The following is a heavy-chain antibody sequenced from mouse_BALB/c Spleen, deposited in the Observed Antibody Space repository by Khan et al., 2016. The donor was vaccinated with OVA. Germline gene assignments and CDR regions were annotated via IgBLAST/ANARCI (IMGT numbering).Heavy chain of an antibody. CDR1: GFSLTSYG. CDR3: ARLEDK. V-gene: IGHV2-9*02. CDR2: IWAGGST. Sequence: QMQLKQSGPGLVAPSQSLSITCTVSGFSLTSYGVHWVRKPPGKGLEWLGVIWAGGSTNYNSALMSRLSISKDKFKSQVFLKMNSLQNDDTAMYYGARLEDKWGQGTTLTVSS. J-gene: IGHJ2*01.